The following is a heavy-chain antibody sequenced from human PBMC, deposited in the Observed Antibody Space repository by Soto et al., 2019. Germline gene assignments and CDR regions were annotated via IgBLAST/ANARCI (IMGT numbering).Heavy chain of an antibody. CDR1: GFTFSSYG. J-gene: IGHJ4*02. Sequence: QVQLVESGGGVVQPGRSLRLSCAASGFTFSSYGMHWVRQAPGKGLEWVAVISYDGSNKYYADSVKGRFTISRDNSKNTLYLQMNSLRAEDTAVYYCAKDPKYSSSLYGGRFDYWGQGTLVTVSS. CDR2: ISYDGSNK. D-gene: IGHD6-6*01. CDR3: AKDPKYSSSLYGGRFDY. V-gene: IGHV3-30*18.